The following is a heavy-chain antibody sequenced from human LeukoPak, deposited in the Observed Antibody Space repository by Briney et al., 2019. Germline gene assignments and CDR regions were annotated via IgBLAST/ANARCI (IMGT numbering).Heavy chain of an antibody. D-gene: IGHD3-9*01. Sequence: PGGSLRLSCAASGFIFEDYTMHWVRHAPGKGLEWVSAISGSGGSTYYADSVKGRFTISRDNSKNTLYLQMNSLRAEDTAVYYCAKDLDDILTGPRRLFDYWGQGTLVTVSS. CDR1: GFIFEDYT. CDR2: ISGSGGST. V-gene: IGHV3-23*01. CDR3: AKDLDDILTGPRRLFDY. J-gene: IGHJ4*02.